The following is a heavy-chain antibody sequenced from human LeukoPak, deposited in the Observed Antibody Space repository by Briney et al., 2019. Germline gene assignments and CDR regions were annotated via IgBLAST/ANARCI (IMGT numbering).Heavy chain of an antibody. Sequence: SETLSLTCTVSGGSISSGSYYWSWIRQPARKGLEWIGRIYTSGSTNYNPSLKSRVTISVDTSKNQFSLKLSSVTAADTAVYYCAGQHDSSGYYFYWGQGTLVTVSS. CDR3: AGQHDSSGYYFY. V-gene: IGHV4-61*02. CDR1: GGSISSGSYY. J-gene: IGHJ4*02. D-gene: IGHD3-22*01. CDR2: IYTSGST.